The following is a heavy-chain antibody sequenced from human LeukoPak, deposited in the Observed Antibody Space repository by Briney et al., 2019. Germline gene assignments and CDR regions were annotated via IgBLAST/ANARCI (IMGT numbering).Heavy chain of an antibody. Sequence: PGGSLRLSCAASGFSLSDHWMYWVRQGPGKGLVWLSRIKYDGSYTSYADSVKGRFTISRDNAKNSLYLQMNSLRAEDTAAYYCARDRGRSARGYYYGMDVWGQGTAVAVSS. J-gene: IGHJ6*02. CDR1: GFSLSDHW. CDR3: ARDRGRSARGYYYGMDV. V-gene: IGHV3-74*01. D-gene: IGHD2-15*01. CDR2: IKYDGSYT.